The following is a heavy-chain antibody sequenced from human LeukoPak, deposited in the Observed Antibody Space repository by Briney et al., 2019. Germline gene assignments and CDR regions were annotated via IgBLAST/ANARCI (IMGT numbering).Heavy chain of an antibody. CDR2: SGST. Sequence: SETLSLTCTVSGYSISSGYYWGWIRQPLGKGLEWIGSGSTYYNPSLKSRVTISVDKSKNQFSLKLSSVTAADTAVYYCARQKSRDYYGSGSSILDAFDIWGQGTMVTVSS. CDR3: ARQKSRDYYGSGSSILDAFDI. D-gene: IGHD3-10*01. V-gene: IGHV4-38-2*02. CDR1: GYSISSGYY. J-gene: IGHJ3*02.